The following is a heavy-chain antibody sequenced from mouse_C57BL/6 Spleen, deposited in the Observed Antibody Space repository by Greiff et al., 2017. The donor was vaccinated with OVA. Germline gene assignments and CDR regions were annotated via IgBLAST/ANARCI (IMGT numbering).Heavy chain of an antibody. V-gene: IGHV1-80*01. CDR1: GYAFSSYW. D-gene: IGHD2-5*01. CDR2: IYPGDGDT. Sequence: VQLQQSGAELVKPGASVKISCKASGYAFSSYWMNWVKQRPGKGLEWIGQIYPGDGDTNYNGKFKGKATLTADKSSSTAYMQLSSLTSEDSAVYFCARDGSNSAWFAYWGQGTLVTVSA. J-gene: IGHJ3*01. CDR3: ARDGSNSAWFAY.